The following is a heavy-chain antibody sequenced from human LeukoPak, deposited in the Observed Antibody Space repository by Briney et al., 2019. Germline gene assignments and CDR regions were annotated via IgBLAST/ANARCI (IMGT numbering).Heavy chain of an antibody. CDR3: ARGQNYDFWSGADDY. CDR2: INPNSGGT. Sequence: ASVKVSCKASGYTFTSYYMHWVRQAPGQGLEWMGWINPNSGGTNYAQKFQGRVTMTRDTSISTAYMELSRLRSDDTAVYYCARGQNYDFWSGADDYWGQGTLVTVSS. D-gene: IGHD3-3*01. J-gene: IGHJ4*02. CDR1: GYTFTSYY. V-gene: IGHV1-2*02.